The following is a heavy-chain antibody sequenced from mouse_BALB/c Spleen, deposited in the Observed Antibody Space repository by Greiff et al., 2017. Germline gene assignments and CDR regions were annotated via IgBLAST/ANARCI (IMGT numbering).Heavy chain of an antibody. Sequence: VHVKQSGAELVRSGASVKLSCTASGFNIKDYYMHWVKQRPEQGLEWIGWIDPENGDTEYAPKFQGKATMTADTSSNTAYLQLSSLTSEDTAVYYCNAWGYYGSVYAMDYWGQGTSVTVSS. CDR2: IDPENGDT. D-gene: IGHD1-1*01. J-gene: IGHJ4*01. CDR1: GFNIKDYY. V-gene: IGHV14-4*02. CDR3: NAWGYYGSVYAMDY.